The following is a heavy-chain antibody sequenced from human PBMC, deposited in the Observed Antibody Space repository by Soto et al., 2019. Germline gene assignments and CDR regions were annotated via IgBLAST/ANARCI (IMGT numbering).Heavy chain of an antibody. Sequence: SETLSLTCTVSGGSISSYYWSWIRQPPGKGLEWIGYIYYSGSTNYNPSLKSRVTISVDTSKNQFSLKLSSVTAADTAVYYCASQIFGSSLSNNWFDPWGQGTLVTVSS. CDR3: ASQIFGSSLSNNWFDP. D-gene: IGHD3-3*01. V-gene: IGHV4-59*01. CDR2: IYYSGST. CDR1: GGSISSYY. J-gene: IGHJ5*02.